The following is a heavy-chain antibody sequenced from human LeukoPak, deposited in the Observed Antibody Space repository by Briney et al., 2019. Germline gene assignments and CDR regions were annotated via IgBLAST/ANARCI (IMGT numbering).Heavy chain of an antibody. D-gene: IGHD1-26*01. V-gene: IGHV3-21*01. J-gene: IGHJ3*02. CDR3: ARDRIYSGIYHDTFDI. CDR1: GFTFSSYS. CDR2: ISSGSAYI. Sequence: GGSLRLSCAASGFTFSSYSMSWVRQAPGKGLEWVSSISSGSAYIYYADSMKGRFTISRDNAKNSLYLQMNTLRAEDTAVYYCARDRIYSGIYHDTFDIWGHGTMVTVSS.